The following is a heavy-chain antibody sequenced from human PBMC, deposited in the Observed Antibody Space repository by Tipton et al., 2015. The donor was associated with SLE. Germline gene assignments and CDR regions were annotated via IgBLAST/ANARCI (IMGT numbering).Heavy chain of an antibody. CDR1: GFTFSSYS. Sequence: GSLRLSCAASGFTFSSYSMNWVRQAPGKGLEWVSSISSSSSYIYYADSVKGRFTISRDNAKNSLYLQMNSLRAEDTAVYYCARDETRILSAIDYWGQGTLVTVSS. CDR3: ARDETRILSAIDY. J-gene: IGHJ4*02. CDR2: ISSSSSYI. V-gene: IGHV3-21*01. D-gene: IGHD2-15*01.